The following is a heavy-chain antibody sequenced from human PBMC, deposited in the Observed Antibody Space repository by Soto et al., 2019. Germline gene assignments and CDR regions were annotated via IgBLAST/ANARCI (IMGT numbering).Heavy chain of an antibody. J-gene: IGHJ4*02. CDR1: GGSISSYY. D-gene: IGHD3-3*01. CDR3: ACAPFWSGYPFDY. CDR2: IYYSGST. Sequence: SETLSLTCTVSGGSISSYYWSWIRQPPGKGLEWIGYIYYSGSTNYNPSLKSRVTISVDTSKNQFSLKLSSVTAADTAVYYCACAPFWSGYPFDYWGQGTLVTVSS. V-gene: IGHV4-59*08.